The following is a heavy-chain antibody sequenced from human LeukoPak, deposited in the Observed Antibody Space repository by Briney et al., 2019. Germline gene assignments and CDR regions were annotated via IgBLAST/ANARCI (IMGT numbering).Heavy chain of an antibody. CDR3: AKDLGLRGASGY. D-gene: IGHD3-10*01. CDR1: GFTFSSYA. J-gene: IGHJ4*02. CDR2: ISASGVST. Sequence: GGSLRLSCAASGFTFSSYAMSWVRQAPRTGLEWVSTISASGVSTSFADSVKGRSPIPRDNSKTTLYLQINNLTAEDTAVYYCAKDLGLRGASGYWGQGTLVTVSS. V-gene: IGHV3-23*01.